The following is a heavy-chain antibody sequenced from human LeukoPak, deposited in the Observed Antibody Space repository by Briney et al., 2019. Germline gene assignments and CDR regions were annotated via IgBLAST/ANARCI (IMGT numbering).Heavy chain of an antibody. Sequence: ASVKVSCKASGYTFTSYGITWVRQAPGQGLEWMGWISAYNGNTNYAQKLQGRVTMTTDTSTSTAYMELRSLRPDDTAVYYCARVERDGYQRYFDYWGQGTLVTVSS. J-gene: IGHJ4*02. CDR1: GYTFTSYG. CDR2: ISAYNGNT. CDR3: ARVERDGYQRYFDY. V-gene: IGHV1-18*01. D-gene: IGHD5-24*01.